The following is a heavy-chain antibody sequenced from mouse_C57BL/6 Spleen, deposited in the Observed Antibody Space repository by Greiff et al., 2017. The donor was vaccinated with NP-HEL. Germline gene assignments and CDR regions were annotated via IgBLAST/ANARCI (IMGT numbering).Heavy chain of an antibody. J-gene: IGHJ4*01. CDR1: GYTFTSYW. CDR3: ARSDTTVRYYAMDY. CDR2: IDPSDSET. V-gene: IGHV1-52*01. D-gene: IGHD1-1*01. Sequence: QVQLQQPGAELVRPGSSVKLSCKASGYTFTSYWMHWVKQRPIQGLEWIGNIDPSDSETHYNQKFKDKATLTVDKSSSTAYMQLSSLTSEDSAVYYCARSDTTVRYYAMDYWGQGTSVTVSS.